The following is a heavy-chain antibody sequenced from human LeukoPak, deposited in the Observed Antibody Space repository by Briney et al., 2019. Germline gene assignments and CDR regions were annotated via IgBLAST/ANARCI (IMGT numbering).Heavy chain of an antibody. CDR3: ARDFRDGYNRPY. Sequence: GGSLRLSCAASGFTFSSYSMNWVRQAPGKGLEWVSSISSSSSYIYYAGSVKGRFTISRDNAKNSLYLQMNSLRAEDTAVYYCARDFRDGYNRPYWGQGTLVTVSS. CDR1: GFTFSSYS. CDR2: ISSSSSYI. V-gene: IGHV3-21*01. J-gene: IGHJ4*02. D-gene: IGHD5-24*01.